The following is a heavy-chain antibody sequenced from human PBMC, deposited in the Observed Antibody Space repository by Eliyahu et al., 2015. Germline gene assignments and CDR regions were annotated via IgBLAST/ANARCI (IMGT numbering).Heavy chain of an antibody. D-gene: IGHD1-14*01. V-gene: IGHV5-51*01. CDR3: ARLPRSENNWFDP. J-gene: IGHJ5*02. Sequence: EVQLVQSGAEVKKPGESLXISCKGSGYSXTSYWXGWVRQXPGKGLEWMGIIYPGDSDTRYSPSFQGQVTISADKSISTAYLQWSSLKASDTAMYYCARLPRSENNWFDPWGQGTLVTVSS. CDR1: GYSXTSYW. CDR2: IYPGDSDT.